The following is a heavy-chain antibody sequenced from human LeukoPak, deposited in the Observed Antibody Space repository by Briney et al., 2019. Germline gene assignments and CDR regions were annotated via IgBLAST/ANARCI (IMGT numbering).Heavy chain of an antibody. V-gene: IGHV3-20*04. Sequence: GGSLRLSCAASGFTFDDYGMSWVRQAPGKGLEWVSGINWNGGSTGYADSVKGRFTISRDNAKNSLYLQMNSLRTEDTAVYYCVGGGYSYGYVVWGQGTLVTVSS. CDR3: VGGGYSYGYVV. CDR2: INWNGGST. J-gene: IGHJ4*02. D-gene: IGHD5-18*01. CDR1: GFTFDDYG.